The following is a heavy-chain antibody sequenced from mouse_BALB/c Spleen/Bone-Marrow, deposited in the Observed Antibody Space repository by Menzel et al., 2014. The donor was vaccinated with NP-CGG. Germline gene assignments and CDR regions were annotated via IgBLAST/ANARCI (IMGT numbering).Heavy chain of an antibody. J-gene: IGHJ3*01. D-gene: IGHD2-4*01. Sequence: VQLQQSGPELVKPGASVKISCKASGYSFTGYFMNWVMQSHGKSLEWIGRINPYNGDTFYNQKFKGKATLAVDKSSSTHSMQRRKQASKDAAVYYCARKGDYGGFAYWGQRTLVTVSA. CDR3: ARKGDYGGFAY. CDR1: GYSFTGYF. CDR2: INPYNGDT. V-gene: IGHV1-20*02.